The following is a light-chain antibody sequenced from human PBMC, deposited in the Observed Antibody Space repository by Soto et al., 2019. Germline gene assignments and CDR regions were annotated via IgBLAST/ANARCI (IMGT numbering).Light chain of an antibody. J-gene: IGKJ1*01. CDR2: DTS. Sequence: EIVLTQSPATLSLSPGERATLSCGASQTVGSTYLAWYHQKPGLAPRLLIYDTSSRATGIPDRFSGSESGTDFTLTISRLEPEDFAVYSCQHYGSSPWTFGQGAKVEIK. CDR1: QTVGSTY. CDR3: QHYGSSPWT. V-gene: IGKV3D-20*01.